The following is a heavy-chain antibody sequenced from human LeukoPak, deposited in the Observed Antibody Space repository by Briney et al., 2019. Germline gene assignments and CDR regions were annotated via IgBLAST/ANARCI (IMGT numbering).Heavy chain of an antibody. CDR2: IFHSGIT. CDR1: GFSISSGYF. J-gene: IGHJ4*02. V-gene: IGHV4-38-2*01. CDR3: ARPGFWSGYYVDY. D-gene: IGHD3-3*01. Sequence: SETLSLTCAVSGFSISSGYFWAWIRQSPGKGLEWIGSIFHSGITYYNPSLKSRITISVDTSKNQFSLKLSSVTAADTAVYYCARPGFWSGYYVDYWGQGTLVTVSS.